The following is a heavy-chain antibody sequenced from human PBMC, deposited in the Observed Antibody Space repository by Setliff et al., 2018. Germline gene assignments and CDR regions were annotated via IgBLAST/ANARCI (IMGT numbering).Heavy chain of an antibody. CDR3: ARQAYYDILTEDYYYYYGMDV. J-gene: IGHJ6*02. Sequence: LKISCKGSGYRFTSNWIGWVRQMPGKGLEWVGVIYPGDSDTRYSPSFQGQVTISADKSISTAYLQWSSLKASDTAMYYCARQAYYDILTEDYYYYYGMDVWGQGTTVTVS. V-gene: IGHV5-51*01. CDR2: IYPGDSDT. D-gene: IGHD3-9*01. CDR1: GYRFTSNW.